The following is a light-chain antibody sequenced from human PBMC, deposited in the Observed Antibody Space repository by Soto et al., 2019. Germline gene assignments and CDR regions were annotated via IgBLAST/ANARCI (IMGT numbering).Light chain of an antibody. CDR2: NVN. CDR1: SSDVGSYDY. CDR3: SSYTSSSTLYV. Sequence: QSVLIQPPSVSGSPGQSVTISCTGTSSDVGSYDYVSWYQQHPGTVPKPMIYNVNTQPSGVPDRSSGSKSGNTASLTISGLQAEDEADYYCSSYTSSSTLYVFGTGTKVTV. V-gene: IGLV2-18*02. J-gene: IGLJ1*01.